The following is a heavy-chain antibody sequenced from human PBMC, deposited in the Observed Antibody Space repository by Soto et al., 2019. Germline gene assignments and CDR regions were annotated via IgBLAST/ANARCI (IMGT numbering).Heavy chain of an antibody. CDR1: GGSISSSSYY. CDR3: ARSPAYDSSAHGWFDP. Sequence: QLQLQESGPGLVKPSETLSLTCTVSGGSISSSSYYWGWIRQPPGKGLEWIGSIYYSGSTYYNPSLKSRVTISVDTSKNQFSLKLSSVTAADTAVYYCARSPAYDSSAHGWFDPWGQGTLVTVSS. V-gene: IGHV4-39*01. J-gene: IGHJ5*02. D-gene: IGHD3-22*01. CDR2: IYYSGST.